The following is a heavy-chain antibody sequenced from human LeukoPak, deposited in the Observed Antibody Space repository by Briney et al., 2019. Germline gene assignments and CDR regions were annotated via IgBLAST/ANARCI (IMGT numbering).Heavy chain of an antibody. J-gene: IGHJ4*02. V-gene: IGHV1-69*05. CDR1: GGTFSSYA. D-gene: IGHD1-1*01. CDR2: IIPIFGTA. Sequence: SVKVSCKASGGTFSSYAISWVRQAPGQGLEWMGGIIPIFGTANYAQKFQGRVTITTDESTSTAYMELSSLRPEDTAVYYCARIGTGTTWNYFDYWGQGTLVTVSS. CDR3: ARIGTGTTWNYFDY.